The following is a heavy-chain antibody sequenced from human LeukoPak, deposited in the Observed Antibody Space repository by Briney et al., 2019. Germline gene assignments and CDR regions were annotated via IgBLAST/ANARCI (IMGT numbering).Heavy chain of an antibody. Sequence: PSETLSLTCAVYGGSFSGYYWSWIRPPPGKGLEPNGEINHSGSTNYNPSLKSRVTISVDTSKNQFSLKLSSVTAADTAVYYCARGRRWLQPADFDYWGQGTLVTVSS. CDR1: GGSFSGYY. J-gene: IGHJ4*02. CDR2: INHSGST. CDR3: ARGRRWLQPADFDY. D-gene: IGHD5-24*01. V-gene: IGHV4-34*01.